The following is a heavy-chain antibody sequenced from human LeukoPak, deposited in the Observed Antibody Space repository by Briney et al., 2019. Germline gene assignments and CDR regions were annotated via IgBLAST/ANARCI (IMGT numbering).Heavy chain of an antibody. CDR2: IYYSGST. CDR1: GGSISSYY. D-gene: IGHD3-22*01. CDR3: AATYYYDSSGYVGDY. J-gene: IGHJ4*02. Sequence: SETLSLTCTVSGGSISSYYWSWIRQPPGKGLEWIGYIYYSGSTNYNPSLKSRVTISVDTSKNQFSLKLSSVTAADAAVYYCAATYYYDSSGYVGDYWGQGTLVTVSS. V-gene: IGHV4-59*08.